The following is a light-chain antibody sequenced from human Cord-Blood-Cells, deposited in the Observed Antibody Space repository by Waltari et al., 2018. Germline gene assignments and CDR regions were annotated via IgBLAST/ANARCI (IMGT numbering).Light chain of an antibody. J-gene: IGKJ4*01. V-gene: IGKV3-11*01. Sequence: EIVLTPSPATLSLSPGERATLSRRARPSVSSYLAWYQQKPGQAPRLLIYDGSNRATGIPARFSGSGAWTDFTLTISSLEPEEFAGYYCQQRSNWPRLTFGGGTKVEIK. CDR2: DGS. CDR1: PSVSSY. CDR3: QQRSNWPRLT.